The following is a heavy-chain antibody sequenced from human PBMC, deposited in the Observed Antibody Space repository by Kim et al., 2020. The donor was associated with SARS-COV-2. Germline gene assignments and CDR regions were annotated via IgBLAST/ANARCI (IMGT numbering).Heavy chain of an antibody. V-gene: IGHV4-39*01. CDR3: ARRPNVGIAVAVAYYFDY. J-gene: IGHJ4*02. D-gene: IGHD6-19*01. CDR1: GGSISSSSYY. CDR2: IYYSGST. Sequence: SETLSLTCTVSGGSISSSSYYWGWIRQPPGKGLEWIGSIYYSGSTYYNPSLKSRVTISVDTSKNQFSLKLSSVTAADTAVYYCARRPNVGIAVAVAYYFDYWGQGTLVTVSS.